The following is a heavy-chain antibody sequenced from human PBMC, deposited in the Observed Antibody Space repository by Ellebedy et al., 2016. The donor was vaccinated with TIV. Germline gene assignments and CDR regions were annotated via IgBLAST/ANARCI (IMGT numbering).Heavy chain of an antibody. CDR2: ISYDGSNK. CDR1: GFTFSSYA. V-gene: IGHV3-30-3*01. J-gene: IGHJ4*02. Sequence: GGSLRLXXAASGFTFSSYAMHWVRQAPGKGLEWVAVISYDGSNKYYADSVKGRFTISRDNSKNTLYLQMNSLRAEDTAVYYCARAMRISAEYYFDYWGQGTLVTVSS. CDR3: ARAMRISAEYYFDY. D-gene: IGHD2-15*01.